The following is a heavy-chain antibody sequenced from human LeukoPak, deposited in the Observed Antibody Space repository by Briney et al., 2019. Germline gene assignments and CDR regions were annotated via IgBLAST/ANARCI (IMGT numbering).Heavy chain of an antibody. CDR1: GESFSGYY. V-gene: IGHV4-34*01. Sequence: SETLSLTCAVSGESFSGYYWSWIRQPPGKGLEWIGEINHSGSTSYNPSLKSRVTISVDTSKNQFSLKLSSVTAADTAVYYCARTASTVTTPVDVWGQGTMVTVST. CDR2: INHSGST. CDR3: ARTASTVTTPVDV. D-gene: IGHD4-17*01. J-gene: IGHJ3*01.